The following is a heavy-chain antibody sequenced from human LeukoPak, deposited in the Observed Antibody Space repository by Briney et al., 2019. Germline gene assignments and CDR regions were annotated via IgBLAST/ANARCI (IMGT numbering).Heavy chain of an antibody. CDR1: GGSFSGYY. Sequence: SETLSLTCAVYGGSFSGYYWSWIRQPPGKGLEWIGYIYYSGSTNYNPSLKSRVAISVDTSKNQFSLKLSSVTAADTAVYYCARGGYSYGSGEYYFDYWGQGTLVTVSS. J-gene: IGHJ4*02. V-gene: IGHV4-59*01. CDR2: IYYSGST. CDR3: ARGGYSYGSGEYYFDY. D-gene: IGHD5-18*01.